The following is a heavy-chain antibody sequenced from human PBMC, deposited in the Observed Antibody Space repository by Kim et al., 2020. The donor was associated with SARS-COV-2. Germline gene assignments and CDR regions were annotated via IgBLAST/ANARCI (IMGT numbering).Heavy chain of an antibody. CDR3: ARDKAGGTDRSGGYWFDP. Sequence: GGSLRLSCAASGFTFSNYWMHWVRQEPGKGLVWVSRINRDGTSTGYVDSVKGRFTISRDNAKNTLYLQMNSLRAEDTAVYFCARDKAGGTDRSGGYWFDPWGQGALVTASS. V-gene: IGHV3-74*01. CDR2: INRDGTST. J-gene: IGHJ5*02. CDR1: GFTFSNYW. D-gene: IGHD3-22*01.